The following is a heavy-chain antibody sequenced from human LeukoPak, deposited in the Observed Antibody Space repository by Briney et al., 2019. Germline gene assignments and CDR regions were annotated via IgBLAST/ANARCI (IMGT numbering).Heavy chain of an antibody. CDR3: AKDIVVVPAATKRESQNGYFQH. CDR2: ISYDGSNK. CDR1: GFTFSSYG. D-gene: IGHD2-2*01. V-gene: IGHV3-30*18. Sequence: GRSLRLSCAASGFTFSSYGMHWVRQAPGKGLEWVAVISYDGSNKYYADSVKGRFTISRDNSKNTLYLQMHRLRAEDTAVYYCAKDIVVVPAATKRESQNGYFQHWGQGTLVTVSS. J-gene: IGHJ1*01.